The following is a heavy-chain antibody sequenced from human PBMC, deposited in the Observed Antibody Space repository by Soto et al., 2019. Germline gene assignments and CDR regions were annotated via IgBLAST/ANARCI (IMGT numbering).Heavy chain of an antibody. CDR1: GGSFSGYY. CDR2: INHSGST. CDR3: ARRRGSYGSGSYYRGINWFDP. D-gene: IGHD3-10*01. V-gene: IGHV4-34*01. J-gene: IGHJ5*02. Sequence: SETLSLTCAVYGGSFSGYYWSWIRQPPGKGLEWIGEINHSGSTNYNPSLKSRVTISVVTSKNQFSLKLSSVTAADTAVYYCARRRGSYGSGSYYRGINWFDPWRDGTLVSVSS.